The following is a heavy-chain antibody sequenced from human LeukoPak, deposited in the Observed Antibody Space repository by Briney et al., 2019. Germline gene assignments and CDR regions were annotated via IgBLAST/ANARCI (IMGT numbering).Heavy chain of an antibody. Sequence: SVKVSCKASGGTFSSYAISWVRQAPGQGLEWMGRIIPILGTANYAQKFQGRVTITADKSTSTAYMELSSLRSEDTAVYYCARDPYDSSGKSEIFDYWGQGTLVTVSS. CDR3: ARDPYDSSGKSEIFDY. J-gene: IGHJ4*02. D-gene: IGHD3-22*01. CDR2: IIPILGTA. CDR1: GGTFSSYA. V-gene: IGHV1-69*04.